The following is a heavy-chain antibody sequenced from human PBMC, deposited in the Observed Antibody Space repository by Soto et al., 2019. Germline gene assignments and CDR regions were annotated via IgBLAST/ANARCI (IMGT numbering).Heavy chain of an antibody. CDR1: GYTFTGYY. Sequence: ASVKVSCKASGYTFTGYYMHWVRQAPGQGLEWMGWINPNSGGTNYAQKFQGRVTMTRDTSISTAYMELSRLRSDDTAVYYCARGLFGVVITPDYWGQGTLVTVSS. D-gene: IGHD3-3*01. CDR2: INPNSGGT. V-gene: IGHV1-2*02. CDR3: ARGLFGVVITPDY. J-gene: IGHJ4*02.